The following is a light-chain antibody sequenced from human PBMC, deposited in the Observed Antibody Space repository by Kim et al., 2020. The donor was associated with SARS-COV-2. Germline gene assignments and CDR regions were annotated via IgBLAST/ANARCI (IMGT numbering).Light chain of an antibody. J-gene: IGKJ4*01. CDR2: WAS. V-gene: IGKV4-1*01. CDR1: QSVLYSSNNKSY. Sequence: DIVMTQSPDSLAVSLGERATINCKSSQSVLYSSNNKSYLAWYQQKPGQPPMLLIYWASTRESGVPDRFSGSGSGTDFTLTISSMQAEDVAAYYCQQYYTTPLTFGGGTKLEI. CDR3: QQYYTTPLT.